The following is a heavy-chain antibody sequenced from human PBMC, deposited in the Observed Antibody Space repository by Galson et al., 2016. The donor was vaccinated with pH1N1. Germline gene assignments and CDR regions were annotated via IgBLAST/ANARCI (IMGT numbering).Heavy chain of an antibody. V-gene: IGHV5-51*03. J-gene: IGHJ5*02. CDR2: IYPGDSDT. CDR1: GYSFTSYW. Sequence: QSGAEVKKPGESLKISCKGSGYSFTSYWIGWVRQMPGKGLEWMGIIYPGDSDTRYSPSFQGQVTISADKSISTAYLQWSSVKASDTAMCYGARQSIDPMGPGWFDAWGQGTLVTVSS. CDR3: ARQSIDPMGPGWFDA. D-gene: IGHD6-6*01.